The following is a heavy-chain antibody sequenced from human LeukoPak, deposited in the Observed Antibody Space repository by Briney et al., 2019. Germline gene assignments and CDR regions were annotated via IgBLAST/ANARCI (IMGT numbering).Heavy chain of an antibody. CDR2: LYHSGSA. CDR3: ARVGRRIVVPAAHYYYYYMDV. V-gene: IGHV4-38-2*01. Sequence: SETLSLTCDVSDYSIRSIYYWGWIRQPPGKGLEWIGSLYHSGSAYYSPSLKSRVTISLDTSNNELSLKLSSVTAADTAVYYCARVGRRIVVPAAHYYYYYMDVWGKGTTVTVSS. CDR1: DYSIRSIYY. D-gene: IGHD2-2*01. J-gene: IGHJ6*03.